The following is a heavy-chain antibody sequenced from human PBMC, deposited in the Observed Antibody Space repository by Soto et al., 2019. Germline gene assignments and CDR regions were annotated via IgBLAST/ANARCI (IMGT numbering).Heavy chain of an antibody. CDR1: GGSISSYY. D-gene: IGHD3-3*01. V-gene: IGHV4-59*01. CDR2: IYYSGST. J-gene: IGHJ5*02. Sequence: KTSETLSLTCTVSGGSISSYYWRWIRQPPGKGLEWIGYIYYSGSTNYNPSLKSRVTISVDTSKNQFSLKLSSVTAADTAVYYCARDRNRGYYDVWSGGVDNWFDPWGQGTLVTVSS. CDR3: ARDRNRGYYDVWSGGVDNWFDP.